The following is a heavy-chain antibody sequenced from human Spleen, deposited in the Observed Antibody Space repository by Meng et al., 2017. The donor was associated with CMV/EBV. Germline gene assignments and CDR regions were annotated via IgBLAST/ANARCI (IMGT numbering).Heavy chain of an antibody. CDR3: VRETWHYAN. J-gene: IGHJ4*02. Sequence: GESLKISCAASGFTFSSFNMNWVRQAPGEGLEWVGWIYGETGDTNYAQRFQGRLTLTRDTSIRTVYMELTGLTSDDTAMYYCVRETWHYANWGQGTQVTVSS. V-gene: IGHV1-2*02. CDR1: GFTFSSFN. D-gene: IGHD1-7*01. CDR2: IYGETGDT.